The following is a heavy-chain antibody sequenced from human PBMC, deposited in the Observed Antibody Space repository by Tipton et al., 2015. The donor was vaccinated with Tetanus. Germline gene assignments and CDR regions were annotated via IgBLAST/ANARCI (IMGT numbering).Heavy chain of an antibody. D-gene: IGHD3-10*02. CDR1: GGSITTYY. V-gene: IGHV4-59*08. CDR3: AGYMLGVSGMDV. Sequence: TLSLTCTVSGGSITTYYWSWIRQPPGKGLEWIGNFHYNGRTSYNPSLKSRVTTSIDTSKTQFSLTLSSVTAADTAVYYCAGYMLGVSGMDVWGQGTTVTVSS. CDR2: FHYNGRT. J-gene: IGHJ6*02.